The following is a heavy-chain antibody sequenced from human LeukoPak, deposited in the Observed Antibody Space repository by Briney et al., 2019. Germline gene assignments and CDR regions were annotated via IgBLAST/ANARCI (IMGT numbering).Heavy chain of an antibody. V-gene: IGHV3-30-3*01. J-gene: IGHJ4*02. CDR1: GFTFSSYA. Sequence: GGSLRLSWAASGFTFSSYAMHWVRQAPGKGLEWVAVISYDGSNKYYADSVKGRFTISRDNSKNTLYLQMNSLRAEDTAVYYCARENSYGPFDYWGQGTLVTVSS. D-gene: IGHD5-18*01. CDR2: ISYDGSNK. CDR3: ARENSYGPFDY.